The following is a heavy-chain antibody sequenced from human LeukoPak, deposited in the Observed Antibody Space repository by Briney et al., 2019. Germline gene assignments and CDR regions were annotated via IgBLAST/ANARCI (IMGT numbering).Heavy chain of an antibody. CDR3: ASRILDCSSTSCYSPYYYGMDV. J-gene: IGHJ6*02. CDR1: GFTFSSYW. CDR2: IYSGGST. Sequence: AGGSLRLSCAASGFTFSSYWMSWVRQAPGKGLEWVSVIYSGGSTYYADSVKGRFTISRHNSKNTLYLQMNSLRAEDTAVYYCASRILDCSSTSCYSPYYYGMDVWGQGTTVTVSS. D-gene: IGHD2-2*01. V-gene: IGHV3-53*04.